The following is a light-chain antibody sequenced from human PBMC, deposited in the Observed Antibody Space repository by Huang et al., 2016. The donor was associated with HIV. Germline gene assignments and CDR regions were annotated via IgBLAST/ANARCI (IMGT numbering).Light chain of an antibody. CDR2: AAS. V-gene: IGKV1-8*01. Sequence: AIRMTQSPSSLSASTGDRVNITCRASQDINNFLAWDQQQPGKAPNLLIDAASILETGVPSRFSGSGAGTEFNLSISCLQSEDFATYYCQQYYSYRTFGQGTQVEIK. J-gene: IGKJ1*01. CDR3: QQYYSYRT. CDR1: QDINNF.